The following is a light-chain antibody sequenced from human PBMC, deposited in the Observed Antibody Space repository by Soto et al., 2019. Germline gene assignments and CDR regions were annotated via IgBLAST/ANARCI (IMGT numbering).Light chain of an antibody. Sequence: EIVLTQSPGTLSLSPGERVTLSCRGSQSVSSSYLAWYQQKPGQAPRLLIYGASSRATGIQDKFSGSGSGTDSTLTISRLEPEDFAVYYCQQYGSSPPYTFGQGTKLEIK. V-gene: IGKV3-20*01. CDR1: QSVSSSY. J-gene: IGKJ2*01. CDR2: GAS. CDR3: QQYGSSPPYT.